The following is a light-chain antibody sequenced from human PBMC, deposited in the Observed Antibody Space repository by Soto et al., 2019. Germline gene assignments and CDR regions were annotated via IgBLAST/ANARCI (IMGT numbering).Light chain of an antibody. CDR1: SXDVGGYNY. CDR3: SSYTSSSTPYV. CDR2: EVS. J-gene: IGLJ1*01. V-gene: IGLV2-14*01. Sequence: QSVLTQPGSMSGSPGQSIAISCTGTSXDVGGYNYVSWYQQHPGKAPKLMIYEVSNRPSGVSNRFSGSKSGNTASLTISGLQAEDEADYYCSSYTSSSTPYVFGTGTKVTVL.